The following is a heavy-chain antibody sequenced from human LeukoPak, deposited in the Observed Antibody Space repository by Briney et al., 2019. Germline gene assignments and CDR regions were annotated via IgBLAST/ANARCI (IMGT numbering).Heavy chain of an antibody. Sequence: SETLSLTCTVSGGSISSGDYYWSWIRQPAGKGLEWIGRIYTSGSTNYNPSLKSRVTISVDTSKNQFSLKLSSVTAADTAVYYCARDWDGYCSSTSCYGANYYYYYMDVWGKGTTVTVSS. D-gene: IGHD2-2*01. J-gene: IGHJ6*03. CDR3: ARDWDGYCSSTSCYGANYYYYYMDV. CDR2: IYTSGST. V-gene: IGHV4-61*02. CDR1: GGSISSGDYY.